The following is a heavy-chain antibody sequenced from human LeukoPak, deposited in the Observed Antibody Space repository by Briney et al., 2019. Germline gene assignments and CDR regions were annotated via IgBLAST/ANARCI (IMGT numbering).Heavy chain of an antibody. D-gene: IGHD4-17*01. J-gene: IGHJ6*02. CDR3: AKAAAPTTVTKGRGYYYYGMDV. V-gene: IGHV3-23*01. CDR2: ISGSGGST. CDR1: GFTFSSYA. Sequence: GGSLRLSCAASGFTFSSYAMSWVRQAPGKGLEWVSAISGSGGSTYYADSVKGRFTISRDNAKNSLYLQMNSLRAEGTALYYCAKAAAPTTVTKGRGYYYYGMDVWGQGTTVTVSS.